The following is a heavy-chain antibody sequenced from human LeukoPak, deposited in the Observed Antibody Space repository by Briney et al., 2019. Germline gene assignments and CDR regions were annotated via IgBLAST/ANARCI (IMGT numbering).Heavy chain of an antibody. CDR3: ASEREYCSSTSCHYYFDY. CDR2: IKQDGSEK. D-gene: IGHD2-2*01. Sequence: GGSLRLSCAASGFTFSSYWMSWVRQAPGKGLGWVANIKQDGSEKYYVDSVKGRFTISRDNAKNSLYLQMNSLRAEDTAVYYCASEREYCSSTSCHYYFDYWGQGTLVTVSS. V-gene: IGHV3-7*01. J-gene: IGHJ4*02. CDR1: GFTFSSYW.